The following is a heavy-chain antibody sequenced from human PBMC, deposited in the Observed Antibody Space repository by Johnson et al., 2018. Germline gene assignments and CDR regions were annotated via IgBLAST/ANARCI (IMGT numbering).Heavy chain of an antibody. D-gene: IGHD2-8*01. V-gene: IGHV3-30*03. Sequence: VQSGGGVVQPGRSLRLSCAASGFTLYSYAMHWVRQAPGKGLEWVAVISFDGGNKYYGDSMKGRVSISRDNAKNSLYLQMNSLRDEDTAGYYCARDQMMYARTSGMDVWGQGTTVTVSS. J-gene: IGHJ6*02. CDR2: ISFDGGNK. CDR3: ARDQMMYARTSGMDV. CDR1: GFTLYSYA.